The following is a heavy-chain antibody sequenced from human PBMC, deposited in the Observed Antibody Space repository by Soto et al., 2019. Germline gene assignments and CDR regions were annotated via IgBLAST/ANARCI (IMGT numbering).Heavy chain of an antibody. J-gene: IGHJ4*02. D-gene: IGHD2-15*01. CDR2: ISGSGGST. CDR1: GFTFSSYA. Sequence: GGFLRLSCAASGFTFSSYAMSWVRQAPGKGLEWVSAISGSGGSTYYADSVKGRFTISRDNSKNTLYLQMNSLRAEDTAVYYCAKVGYCSGGSCYSIVDYWGQGTLVTVSS. CDR3: AKVGYCSGGSCYSIVDY. V-gene: IGHV3-23*01.